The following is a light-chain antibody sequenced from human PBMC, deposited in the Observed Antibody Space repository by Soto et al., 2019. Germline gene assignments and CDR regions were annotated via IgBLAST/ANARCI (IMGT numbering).Light chain of an antibody. CDR3: QKYNSARWT. J-gene: IGKJ1*01. V-gene: IGKV1-27*01. CDR1: QTIGNF. CDR2: AAA. Sequence: DIQMTQSPSSLSASIGDRVTITCRASQTIGNFLAWYQQKPGKVPRLLIYAAAALQSGVPSRFSSSGSGTDFTLSIASLQAEDVGTYYCQKYNSARWTFGQGTKVDIK.